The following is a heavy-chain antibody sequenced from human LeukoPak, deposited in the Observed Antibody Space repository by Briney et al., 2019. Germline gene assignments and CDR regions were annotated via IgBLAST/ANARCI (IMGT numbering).Heavy chain of an antibody. D-gene: IGHD6-13*01. CDR1: GYTFTGYY. Sequence: ASVKVSCKASGYTFTGYYMHWVRQARGQGLEWMGWINPNSGGTKYAQKFQGWVTMTRDTSISTAYMALSRLRSDDTAVYYYARSGPGYSTQYYYYYGMYVWGQGTTLTVSS. J-gene: IGHJ6*02. V-gene: IGHV1-2*04. CDR2: INPNSGGT. CDR3: ARSGPGYSTQYYYYYGMYV.